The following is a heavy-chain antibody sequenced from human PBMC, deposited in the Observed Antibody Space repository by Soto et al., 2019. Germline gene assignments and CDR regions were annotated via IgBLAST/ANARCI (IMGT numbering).Heavy chain of an antibody. V-gene: IGHV3-30*18. Sequence: GGSLRLSCAASGFTFSSYGMHWVRQAPGKGLEWVAVISYDGSNKYYADSVKGRFTISRDNSKNTLYLQMNSLRAEDTAVYYCAKDHARGDGYNYDFDYWGQGTLVTVSS. CDR1: GFTFSSYG. D-gene: IGHD5-12*01. CDR2: ISYDGSNK. CDR3: AKDHARGDGYNYDFDY. J-gene: IGHJ4*02.